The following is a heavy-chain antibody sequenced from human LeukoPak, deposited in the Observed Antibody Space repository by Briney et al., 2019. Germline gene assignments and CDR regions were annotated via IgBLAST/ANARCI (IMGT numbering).Heavy chain of an antibody. CDR1: GFTVRTNY. D-gene: IGHD2/OR15-2a*01. CDR2: IRSDDVT. CDR3: ASTSIIRGFDHDQYF. Sequence: PGGSLRLSCAASGFTVRTNYMSWVRQAPGKGLEWVSVIRSDDVTYYADSVKGRFTISRDTSKSTLYLQMNNLRAEDTAIYYCASTSIIRGFDHDQYFWGQGALVTVSS. V-gene: IGHV3-53*01. J-gene: IGHJ4*02.